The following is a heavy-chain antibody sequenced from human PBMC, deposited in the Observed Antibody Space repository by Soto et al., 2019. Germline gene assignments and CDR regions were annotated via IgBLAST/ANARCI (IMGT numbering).Heavy chain of an antibody. J-gene: IGHJ6*02. D-gene: IGHD6-13*01. V-gene: IGHV6-1*01. CDR2: TYYRSKWYN. Sequence: SQTLSLTCAISGDSVSSNSAAWNWIRQSPSRGLEWLGRTYYRSKWYNDYAVSVKSRITINPDTSKNQFSLQLNSVTPEDTAVYYCARVTSSSWYGDYYYGMDVWGQGTTVTVSS. CDR1: GDSVSSNSAA. CDR3: ARVTSSSWYGDYYYGMDV.